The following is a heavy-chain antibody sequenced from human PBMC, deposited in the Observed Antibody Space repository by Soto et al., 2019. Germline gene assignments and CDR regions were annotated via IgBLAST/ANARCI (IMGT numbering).Heavy chain of an antibody. J-gene: IGHJ6*02. Sequence: GGSLRLSCTASGFTFGDYAMSWFRQAPGKGLEWVGFIRSKAYGGTTEYAASVKGRFTISRDDSKSIAYLQMNSLKTEDTAVYYCTRGVFDRGLLGHYYGMDVWGQGTTVTVSS. D-gene: IGHD3-22*01. V-gene: IGHV3-49*03. CDR1: GFTFGDYA. CDR2: IRSKAYGGTT. CDR3: TRGVFDRGLLGHYYGMDV.